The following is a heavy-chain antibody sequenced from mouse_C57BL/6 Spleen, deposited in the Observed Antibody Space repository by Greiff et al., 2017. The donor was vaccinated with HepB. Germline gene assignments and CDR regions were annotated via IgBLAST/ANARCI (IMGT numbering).Heavy chain of an antibody. Sequence: QVQLQQPGAELVKPGASVKMSCKASGYTFTSYWITWVKQRPGQGLEWIGDIYPGSGSTNYNEKFKSKATLTVDTSSSTAYMQLSSLTFEDSAVYYCAREGLRRPFYAMDYWGQGTSVTVSS. J-gene: IGHJ4*01. D-gene: IGHD2-4*01. CDR2: IYPGSGST. V-gene: IGHV1-55*01. CDR1: GYTFTSYW. CDR3: AREGLRRPFYAMDY.